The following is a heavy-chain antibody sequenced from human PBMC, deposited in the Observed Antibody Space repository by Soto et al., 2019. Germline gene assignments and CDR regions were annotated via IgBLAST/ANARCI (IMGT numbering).Heavy chain of an antibody. CDR1: GFTFSSYG. V-gene: IGHV3-33*01. CDR3: AREPRGQLGYFDY. CDR2: IWYDGSNK. J-gene: IGHJ4*02. D-gene: IGHD6-6*01. Sequence: QVQLVESGGGVVQPGRSLRLSCAASGFTFSSYGMHWVRQAPGKGLEWVAVIWYDGSNKYYADSVKGRFTISRDNSKNTLYLQMNSLRAEDTAVYYCAREPRGQLGYFDYWGQGTLVTVSS.